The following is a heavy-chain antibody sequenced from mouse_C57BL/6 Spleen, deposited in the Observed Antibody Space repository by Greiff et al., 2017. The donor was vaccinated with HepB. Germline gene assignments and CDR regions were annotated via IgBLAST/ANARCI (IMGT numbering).Heavy chain of an antibody. CDR3: TKLDSSGYVEFAY. V-gene: IGHV6-6*01. CDR1: GFTFSDAW. CDR2: IRNKANNHAT. D-gene: IGHD3-2*02. J-gene: IGHJ3*01. Sequence: EVMLVESGGGLVQPGGSMKLSCAASGFTFSDAWMDWVRQSPEKGLEWVAEIRNKANNHATYYAESVKGRFTISRDDSKSSVYLQMNSLRAEDTGIYYCTKLDSSGYVEFAYWGQGTLVTVSA.